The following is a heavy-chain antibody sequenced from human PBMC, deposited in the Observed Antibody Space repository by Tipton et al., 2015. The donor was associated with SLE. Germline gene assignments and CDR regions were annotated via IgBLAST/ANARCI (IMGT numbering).Heavy chain of an antibody. CDR2: IYSSGST. CDR1: GGSIRSSSLY. J-gene: IGHJ2*01. V-gene: IGHV4-39*07. CDR3: ARPPRLTGGLHIWYFDV. D-gene: IGHD3-9*01. Sequence: TLSLTCTVSGGSIRSSSLYWGWIRQSPGKGLEWIGSIYSSGSTYYNPSLKSRVTISVDTSRNQFSLNLSSVTAADTAVYYCARPPRLTGGLHIWYFDVWGRGTLITVSS.